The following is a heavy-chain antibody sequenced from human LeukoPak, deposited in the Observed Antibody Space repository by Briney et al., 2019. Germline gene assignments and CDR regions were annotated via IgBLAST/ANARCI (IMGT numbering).Heavy chain of an antibody. J-gene: IGHJ4*02. V-gene: IGHV1-8*01. D-gene: IGHD5-24*01. Sequence: ASVKASCKASGYTFTSYDINWVRQATGQGLEWMGWMNPNSGNTGYAQKFQGRVTMTRNTSISTAYMELSSLRSEDTAVYYCARAVEMAPFVDYWGQGTLVTVSS. CDR2: MNPNSGNT. CDR3: ARAVEMAPFVDY. CDR1: GYTFTSYD.